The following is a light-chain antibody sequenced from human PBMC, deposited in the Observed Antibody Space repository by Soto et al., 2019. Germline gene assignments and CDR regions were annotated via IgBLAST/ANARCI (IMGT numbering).Light chain of an antibody. CDR1: RDISGW. V-gene: IGKV1-5*01. Sequence: IPMTQSPSTLSASVGDRVIITCRASRDISGWLAWYQQKPGKAPKLLVFDASSLEDGVPSRFSGSGSGTEFTLTVSNLQSDDFATYYCQHYSTRSGVTFGGGTKVEI. CDR2: DAS. J-gene: IGKJ4*01. CDR3: QHYSTRSGVT.